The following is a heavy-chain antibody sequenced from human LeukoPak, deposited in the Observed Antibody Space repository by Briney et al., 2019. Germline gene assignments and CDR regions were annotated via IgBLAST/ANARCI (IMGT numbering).Heavy chain of an antibody. CDR2: ISSSSSYI. Sequence: GGSLRLSCAASGFTFSSYSMNWVRQAPGKGLEWVSSISSSSSYIYYADSVKGRFTISRDNAKNSLYLQMNSLRAEDTAVYYCARVQDYYDSSGFDYWGQGTLVTVSS. CDR1: GFTFSSYS. D-gene: IGHD3-22*01. V-gene: IGHV3-21*01. J-gene: IGHJ4*02. CDR3: ARVQDYYDSSGFDY.